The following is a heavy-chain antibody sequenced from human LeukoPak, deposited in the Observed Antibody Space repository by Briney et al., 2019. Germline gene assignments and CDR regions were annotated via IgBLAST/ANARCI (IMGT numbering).Heavy chain of an antibody. J-gene: IGHJ4*02. V-gene: IGHV3-30*18. Sequence: PGGSLRLSCAASGFTFSNCWMHWVRQSPGKGLEWLALISPDGRSEYYAGSVKGRFTISRDNSKSTVYLQMNSLRPEDTALYYCAKDYGGVSNFWGQGTLVTVSS. D-gene: IGHD3-16*01. CDR1: GFTFSNCW. CDR3: AKDYGGVSNF. CDR2: ISPDGRSE.